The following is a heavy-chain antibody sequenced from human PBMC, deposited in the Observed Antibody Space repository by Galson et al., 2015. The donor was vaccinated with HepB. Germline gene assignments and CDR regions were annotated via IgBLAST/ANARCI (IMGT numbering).Heavy chain of an antibody. CDR1: GGTFSSYT. CDR3: ARDRGYCSSTSCDLNYYYYYGMDV. CDR2: IIPILGIA. D-gene: IGHD2-2*01. J-gene: IGHJ6*02. Sequence: SVKVSCKASGGTFSSYTISWVRQAPGQGLEWMGRIIPILGIANYAQKFQGRVTITADKSTSTAYMELSSLRSEDTAVYYCARDRGYCSSTSCDLNYYYYYGMDVWGQGTTVTVSS. V-gene: IGHV1-69*04.